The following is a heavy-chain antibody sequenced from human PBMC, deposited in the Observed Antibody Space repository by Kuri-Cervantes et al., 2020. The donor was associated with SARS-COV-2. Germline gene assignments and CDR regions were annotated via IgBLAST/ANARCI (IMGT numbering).Heavy chain of an antibody. J-gene: IGHJ6*03. CDR1: GGSIRSGSYY. CDR3: ARDGVSLKGYYYYYMDV. V-gene: IGHV4-39*02. Sequence: ESLKISCAVSGGSIRSGSYYWGWIRQSPGKGLEWIGSIYHSGSTYYNPSLKSRVTISVDTSKNQFSLKLSSVTAADTAVYYCARDGVSLKGYYYYYMDVWGKGTTVTVSS. D-gene: IGHD2-15*01. CDR2: IYHSGST.